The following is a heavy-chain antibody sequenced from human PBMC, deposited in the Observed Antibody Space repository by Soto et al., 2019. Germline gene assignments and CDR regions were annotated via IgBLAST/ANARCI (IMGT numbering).Heavy chain of an antibody. V-gene: IGHV4-34*01. CDR1: GGSFSGYY. CDR2: INHSGST. D-gene: IGHD6-13*01. Sequence: QVQLQQWGAGLLKPSETLSLTCAVYGGSFSGYYWSWIRQPPGKGLEWIGEINHSGSTNYNPSLKSSVTISVDTSKNAFSLKPSSVTAADTAVYDCARDSSSWYVNGMDVWGQGATVTVSS. CDR3: ARDSSSWYVNGMDV. J-gene: IGHJ6*02.